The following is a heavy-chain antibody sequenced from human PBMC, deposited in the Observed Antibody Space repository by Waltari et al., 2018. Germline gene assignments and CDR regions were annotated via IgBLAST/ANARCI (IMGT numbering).Heavy chain of an antibody. Sequence: QVQLQESGPGLVKPSQTLSLTCTVSGGSISRGVYYWNWIRQHPGKGLEWIGYIYYRGSTYYNPSLKTRVTISVDSSKSQFSLKLSSVTAADTAIYYCAREVSPGTFNLWGQGTMVTVSS. CDR3: AREVSPGTFNL. CDR1: GGSISRGVYY. D-gene: IGHD1-20*01. J-gene: IGHJ3*01. CDR2: IYYRGST. V-gene: IGHV4-31*03.